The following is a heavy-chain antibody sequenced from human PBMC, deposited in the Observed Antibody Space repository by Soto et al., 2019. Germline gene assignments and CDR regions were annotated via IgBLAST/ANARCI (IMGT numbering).Heavy chain of an antibody. D-gene: IGHD1-26*01. J-gene: IGHJ6*02. CDR2: IYHSGST. Sequence: QVQLQESGPGLVKPSGTLSLTCAVSGGSISSSNWWSWVRQPPGKGLEWIGEIYHSGSTNYNPSLKSRAPLSXDXAKNQFSLKLSSVTAADTAVYYCARVSGSYYDGMDVWGQGNTVTVSS. CDR1: GGSISSSNW. V-gene: IGHV4-4*02. CDR3: ARVSGSYYDGMDV.